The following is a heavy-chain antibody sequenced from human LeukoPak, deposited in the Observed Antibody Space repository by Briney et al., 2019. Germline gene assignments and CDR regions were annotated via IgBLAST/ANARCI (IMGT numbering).Heavy chain of an antibody. V-gene: IGHV1-69*04. CDR1: GGTFSSYA. D-gene: IGHD2-2*02. J-gene: IGHJ4*02. Sequence: EASVKVSCKASGGTFSSYAISWVRQAPGQGLEWMGRIIPILGIANYAQKFQGRVTITADKSTSTAYMELSSLRSEDTAVYYCARLGYCSSTSCFTPFDYWGQGTLVTVSS. CDR3: ARLGYCSSTSCFTPFDY. CDR2: IIPILGIA.